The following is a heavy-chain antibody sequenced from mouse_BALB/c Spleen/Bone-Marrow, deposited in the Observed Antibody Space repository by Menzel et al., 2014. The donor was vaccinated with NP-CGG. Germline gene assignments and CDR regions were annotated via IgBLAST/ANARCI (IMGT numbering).Heavy chain of an antibody. V-gene: IGHV1-9*01. CDR1: GYTFSSYW. Sequence: QVQLQQSGAELMKPGASVKISCKATGYTFSSYWIEWVKQRPGHGLEWIGEILPGSGRTKYNEKFKGKATFTADTSSNTAYMQLSSLTSEDSAVYYCARKEGFWGTFAYWGQGTLVTVSA. D-gene: IGHD4-1*01. J-gene: IGHJ3*01. CDR2: ILPGSGRT. CDR3: ARKEGFWGTFAY.